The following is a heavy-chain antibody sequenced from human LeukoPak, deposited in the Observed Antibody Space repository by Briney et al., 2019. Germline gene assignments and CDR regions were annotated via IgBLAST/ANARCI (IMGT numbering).Heavy chain of an antibody. CDR1: GGTFSSYA. V-gene: IGHV1-69*04. D-gene: IGHD1-26*01. CDR3: ARGGIVGATTPFDY. Sequence: SVKVSCKASGGTFSSYAISWVRQAPGQGLEWMGRIIPILGIANYAQKFQGRVTITADKSTSTAYMELSSLRSEDTAVYYCARGGIVGATTPFDYWGQGTLVTVSS. J-gene: IGHJ4*02. CDR2: IIPILGIA.